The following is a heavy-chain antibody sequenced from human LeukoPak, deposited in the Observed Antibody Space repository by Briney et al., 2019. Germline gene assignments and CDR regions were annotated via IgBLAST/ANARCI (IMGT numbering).Heavy chain of an antibody. CDR1: GFTFSSYS. CDR3: ARAMGIAVAKGPFDY. D-gene: IGHD6-19*01. J-gene: IGHJ4*02. CDR2: ISSSSSYI. Sequence: GGSLRLSCAASGFTFSSYSMNWVRQAPGKGLEWVSSISSSSSYIYYADSVKGRFTISRDNAKSSLYLQMNSLRAEDTAVYYCARAMGIAVAKGPFDYWGQGTLVTVSS. V-gene: IGHV3-21*01.